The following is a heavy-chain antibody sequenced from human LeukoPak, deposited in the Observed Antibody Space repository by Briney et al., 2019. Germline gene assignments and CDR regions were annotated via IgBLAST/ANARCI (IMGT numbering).Heavy chain of an antibody. V-gene: IGHV3-23*01. CDR2: ISGSGGST. CDR3: ARAGDYDILTGPYEEGYFDY. J-gene: IGHJ4*02. Sequence: PGGSLRLSCAASGFTFSSYAMSWVRQAPGKGLEWVSAISGSGGSTYYADSVKGRFTISRDNAKNSLYLQMNSLRAEDTAVYYCARAGDYDILTGPYEEGYFDYWGQGTLVTVSS. CDR1: GFTFSSYA. D-gene: IGHD3-9*01.